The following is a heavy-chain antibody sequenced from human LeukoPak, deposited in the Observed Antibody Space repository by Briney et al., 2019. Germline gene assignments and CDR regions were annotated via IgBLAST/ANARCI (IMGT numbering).Heavy chain of an antibody. Sequence: GGSLRLSCAASGFTFSDYYMSWIRQAPGKGLEWVSYISSSGTSIYYADSVKGRFTLSRDNAKNSLYLQMNSLRAEDTAVYYCARGLTERYILTGYYNDYWGQGTLVTVSS. CDR2: ISSSGTSI. CDR1: GFTFSDYY. J-gene: IGHJ4*02. D-gene: IGHD3-9*01. V-gene: IGHV3-11*01. CDR3: ARGLTERYILTGYYNDY.